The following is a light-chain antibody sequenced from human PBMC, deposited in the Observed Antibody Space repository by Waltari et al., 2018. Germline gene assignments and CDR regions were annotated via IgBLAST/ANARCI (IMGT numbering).Light chain of an antibody. V-gene: IGLV3-9*01. CDR1: NIGSRN. CDR3: QVWDSSSNAV. CDR2: RDN. J-gene: IGLJ2*01. Sequence: SFDLTQPLSVSVALGQTASLTCGGDNIGSRNVPWYQQKPGQAPILVIYRDNNRPSGIPERFSGSNSGNTATLSISRAQAGDEADYFCQVWDSSSNAVFGGGTKLTVL.